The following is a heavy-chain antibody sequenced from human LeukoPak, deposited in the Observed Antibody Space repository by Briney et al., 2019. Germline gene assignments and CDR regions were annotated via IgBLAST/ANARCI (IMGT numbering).Heavy chain of an antibody. CDR2: IYPGDSDT. Sequence: GESLKISCKGSGYSFTSYWIGWVRQMPGKGLEWMGIIYPGDSDTRYSPSFQGQVTISADKSISTAYLQWSSLKASDTAMYYCARQLGGSYSYWYLDLWGRGTLVTVSS. V-gene: IGHV5-51*01. D-gene: IGHD1-26*01. CDR1: GYSFTSYW. CDR3: ARQLGGSYSYWYLDL. J-gene: IGHJ2*01.